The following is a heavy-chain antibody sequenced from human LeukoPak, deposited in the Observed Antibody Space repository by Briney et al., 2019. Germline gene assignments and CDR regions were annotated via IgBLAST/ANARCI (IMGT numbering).Heavy chain of an antibody. D-gene: IGHD6-13*01. Sequence: SETLSLTCTVSGGSISGYYWSWIRQPPGKGLEWIGYINYSGSTNYNPSLKSRVTISVDTSKNQFSLKLSSVTAADTAVYYCARAPAAGPRYYYGMDVWGKGTTVTVSS. V-gene: IGHV4-59*01. J-gene: IGHJ6*04. CDR3: ARAPAAGPRYYYGMDV. CDR1: GGSISGYY. CDR2: INYSGST.